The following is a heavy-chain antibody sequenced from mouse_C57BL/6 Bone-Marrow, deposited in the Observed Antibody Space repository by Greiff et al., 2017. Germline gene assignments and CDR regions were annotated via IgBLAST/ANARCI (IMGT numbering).Heavy chain of an antibody. J-gene: IGHJ4*01. Sequence: EVKLVESEGGLVQPGSSMKLSCTASGFTFSNYYMAWVRQVPEKGLEWVANINYDGSSTYYLDSLKSRFIISRDNAKNILYLQMSSLKSEDTATYYCAGGDSYAYYYDMDYWGQGTSVTVAS. D-gene: IGHD2-12*01. CDR2: INYDGSST. CDR3: AGGDSYAYYYDMDY. V-gene: IGHV5-16*01. CDR1: GFTFSNYY.